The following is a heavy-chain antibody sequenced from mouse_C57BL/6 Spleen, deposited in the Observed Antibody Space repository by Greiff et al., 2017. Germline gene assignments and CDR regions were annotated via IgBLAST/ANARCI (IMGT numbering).Heavy chain of an antibody. J-gene: IGHJ1*03. CDR1: GYAFSSSW. Sequence: VQLQQSGPELVQPGASVKISCKASGYAFSSSWMHWVKQRPGKGLEWIGRIYPGDGDTNYNGKCKGQATLDAYTSSSTAYMQLSSLTSEDSAVYFCARLPFTTVVATRYFDVWGTGTTVTVSS. D-gene: IGHD1-1*01. CDR2: IYPGDGDT. V-gene: IGHV1-82*01. CDR3: ARLPFTTVVATRYFDV.